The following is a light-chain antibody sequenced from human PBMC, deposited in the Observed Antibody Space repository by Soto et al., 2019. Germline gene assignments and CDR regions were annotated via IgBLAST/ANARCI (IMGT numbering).Light chain of an antibody. J-gene: IGLJ2*01. CDR1: TTDVGGYNY. V-gene: IGLV2-14*01. Sequence: QSVLTQPASVSGSPGQSITISCTGTTTDVGGYNYVSWYQQHPGKAPKLMIHEVSNRPSGVSNRFSGSKSGNTASLTISGLQAEDEADYYCSSFTSTSTDVLFGGGTKLTVL. CDR3: SSFTSTSTDVL. CDR2: EVS.